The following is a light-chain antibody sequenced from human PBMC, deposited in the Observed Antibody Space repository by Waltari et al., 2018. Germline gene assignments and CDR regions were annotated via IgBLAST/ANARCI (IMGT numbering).Light chain of an antibody. V-gene: IGKV1-39*01. J-gene: IGKJ4*01. CDR1: QNIRTY. Sequence: DIQMTQSPSSLSASVGDRVTISCRASQNIRTYLNWYQQKLGKAPKVLIYDASTLLSGVPSRFSGSGSGTDFTLTITSLQPEDFGTYYCQQSYSTPRSFGGGTKVEVK. CDR3: QQSYSTPRS. CDR2: DAS.